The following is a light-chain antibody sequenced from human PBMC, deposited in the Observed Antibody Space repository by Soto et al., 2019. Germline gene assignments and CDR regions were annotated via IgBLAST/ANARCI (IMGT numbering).Light chain of an antibody. J-gene: IGKJ1*01. CDR2: SAS. V-gene: IGKV4-1*01. CDR3: QQYYSSPRT. CDR1: QSFLYSSNRKSY. Sequence: DIMMAQSLDSLAVSLGARATINCKSSQSFLYSSNRKSYLSWYQQKPGQAPKLLIHSASTRESGVPDRFSGSGSGTDFTLTISSLQAEDVAVYYCQQYYSSPRTFGQGTKVDIK.